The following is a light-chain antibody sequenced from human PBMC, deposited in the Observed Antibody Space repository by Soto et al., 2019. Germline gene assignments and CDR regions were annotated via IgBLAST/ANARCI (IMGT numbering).Light chain of an antibody. V-gene: IGLV2-14*03. J-gene: IGLJ1*01. CDR1: SSDVGGYNY. CDR3: SSYTTSSSYV. Sequence: QSALTQPASVSGSPGQSITISCTGSSSDVGGYNYVSWYQQHPGKAPKLMIYDVSNRPSGISDRFSGSKSDNTASLTISGLQAEDEAEYYCSSYTTSSSYVFGTGTKLTVL. CDR2: DVS.